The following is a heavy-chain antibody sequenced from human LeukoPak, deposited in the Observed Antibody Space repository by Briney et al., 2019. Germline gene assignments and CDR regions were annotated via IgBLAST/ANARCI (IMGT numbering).Heavy chain of an antibody. CDR2: ISGSGGST. D-gene: IGHD4-23*01. V-gene: IGHV3-23*01. Sequence: ETLSLTCTVSGGSISSYYWSWIRQPPGKGLEWVSAISGSGGSTYYADSVKGRFTISRDNSKNTLYLLMNSLRAEDTAVYYCATGGVYGGDYWGQGTLVTVSS. CDR3: ATGGVYGGDY. J-gene: IGHJ4*02. CDR1: GGSISSYY.